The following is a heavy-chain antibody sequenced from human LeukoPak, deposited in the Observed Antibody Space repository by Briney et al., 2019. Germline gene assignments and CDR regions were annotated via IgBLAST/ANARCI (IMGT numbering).Heavy chain of an antibody. V-gene: IGHV4-59*01. CDR2: IYYSGST. Sequence: PSETLSLTCTVSGGSISSYYWSWIRQPPGKGLEWIGYIYYSGSTNYNPSLKSRVTISVDTSKNQFSLKLSSVTAADTAVYYCARVGGLGRYFDPNYFDYWGQGTLVTVSS. J-gene: IGHJ4*02. CDR3: ARVGGLGRYFDPNYFDY. CDR1: GGSISSYY. D-gene: IGHD3-9*01.